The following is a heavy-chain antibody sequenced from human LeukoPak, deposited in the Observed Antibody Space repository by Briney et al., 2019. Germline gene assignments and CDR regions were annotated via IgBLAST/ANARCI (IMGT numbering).Heavy chain of an antibody. Sequence: GSSVKVSCKASGGTFSSYAISWVRQAPGQGLEWMGGIIPIFGTANYAQKFQGRVTITTDESTSTAYMELSSLRSEDTAVYYCALSWGSSGDEIDAFDVWGQGTMVTVSS. D-gene: IGHD6-25*01. J-gene: IGHJ3*01. V-gene: IGHV1-69*05. CDR3: ALSWGSSGDEIDAFDV. CDR2: IIPIFGTA. CDR1: GGTFSSYA.